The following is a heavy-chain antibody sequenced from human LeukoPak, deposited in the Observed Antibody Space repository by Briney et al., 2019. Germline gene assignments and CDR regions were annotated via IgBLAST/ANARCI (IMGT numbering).Heavy chain of an antibody. Sequence: SETLSLTCTVSGYFISSGYYWGWIRQPPGKGLEWIGSINHSGSTYYNPSLKSRVTISVDTSKNQFSLKLSSVTAADTAVYYCARDQGSSPDYWGQGTPVTVSS. D-gene: IGHD2-15*01. CDR2: INHSGST. CDR3: ARDQGSSPDY. CDR1: GYFISSGYY. V-gene: IGHV4-38-2*02. J-gene: IGHJ4*02.